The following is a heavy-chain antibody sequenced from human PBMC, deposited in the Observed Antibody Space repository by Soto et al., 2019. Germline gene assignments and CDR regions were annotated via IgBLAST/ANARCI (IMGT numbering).Heavy chain of an antibody. CDR2: IDYSGST. CDR1: GDSMTGAN. J-gene: IGHJ4*02. D-gene: IGHD4-17*01. Sequence: SETLSLTCSVSGDSMTGANWGWFRQSPEKGLEWIGYIDYSGSTNYNPSLRSRITITIDTSSNQFSLNLASVTAADAAVYYCTRARYGDHFDSWGQGTLVTSPQ. CDR3: TRARYGDHFDS. V-gene: IGHV4-59*01.